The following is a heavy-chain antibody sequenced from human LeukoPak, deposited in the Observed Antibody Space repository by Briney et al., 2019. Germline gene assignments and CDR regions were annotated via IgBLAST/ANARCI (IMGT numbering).Heavy chain of an antibody. J-gene: IGHJ4*02. V-gene: IGHV4-4*02. CDR3: SRESGAFSPFGY. CDR2: ISLSGVT. CDR1: GGSISSTNW. Sequence: SGTLSLTCGVSGGSISSTNWWSWVRQPPGQGLEWIGEISLSGVTNYNPSLKSRVTMSLDRSKNHLSLTLTSVTAADTAVYYCSRESGAFSPFGYWGQETLVTVSS. D-gene: IGHD1-26*01.